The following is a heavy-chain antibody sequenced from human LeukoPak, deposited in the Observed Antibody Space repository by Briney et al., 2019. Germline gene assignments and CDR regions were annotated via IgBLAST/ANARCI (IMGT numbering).Heavy chain of an antibody. CDR1: GYTFTGYY. Sequence: ASVKVSCKASGYTFTGYYMHWVRQAPGQGLEWMGWINPNSGGTNYAQKFQGRVTMTRDTSISTAYMELSRPRSDDTAVYYCAREEIVLMVYAIYAFDIWGQGTMVTVSS. V-gene: IGHV1-2*02. D-gene: IGHD2-8*01. CDR3: AREEIVLMVYAIYAFDI. J-gene: IGHJ3*02. CDR2: INPNSGGT.